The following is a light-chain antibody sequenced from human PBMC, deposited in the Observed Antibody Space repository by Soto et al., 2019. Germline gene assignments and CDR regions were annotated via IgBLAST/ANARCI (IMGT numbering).Light chain of an antibody. V-gene: IGLV2-8*01. J-gene: IGLJ2*01. Sequence: QSVLTQPPSASGSPGQSVTISCTGTSSDVGGYKYVSWYQQHPGKAPKLIIYEVSNRPSGVPDRFSGSKSGNTASLTVSGLQTEDEADYYCSSYAGSNNFVVFGGGTKVTVL. CDR1: SSDVGGYKY. CDR3: SSYAGSNNFVV. CDR2: EVS.